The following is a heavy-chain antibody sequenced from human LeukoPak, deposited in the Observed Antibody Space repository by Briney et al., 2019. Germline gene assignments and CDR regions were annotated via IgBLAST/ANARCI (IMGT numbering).Heavy chain of an antibody. Sequence: YSPSLSSRVTISGDTSKTQFSLGLSAVTAADTAMYYCARELWFANAPGSWLDPWGQGTLVTVSS. D-gene: IGHD3-10*01. V-gene: IGHV4-30-2*01. J-gene: IGHJ5*02. CDR3: ARELWFANAPGSWLDP.